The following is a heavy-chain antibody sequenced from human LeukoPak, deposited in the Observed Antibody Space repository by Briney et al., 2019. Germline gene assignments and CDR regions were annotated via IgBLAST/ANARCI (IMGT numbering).Heavy chain of an antibody. CDR1: GFTFSSYG. Sequence: GGSLRLSCAASGFTFSSYGMSWVRQAPGKGLEWVSAISGSGGSTYYADSVKGRFTISRDNSKNTLYLQMNSLRAEDTAVYYCAKADDYYDSSGYYHPPLYYFDYWGQGTLVTVSS. J-gene: IGHJ4*02. CDR2: ISGSGGST. V-gene: IGHV3-23*01. CDR3: AKADDYYDSSGYYHPPLYYFDY. D-gene: IGHD3-22*01.